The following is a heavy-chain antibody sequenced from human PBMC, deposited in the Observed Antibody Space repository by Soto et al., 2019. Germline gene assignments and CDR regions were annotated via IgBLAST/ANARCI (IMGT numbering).Heavy chain of an antibody. CDR3: VNGGCLGPFDY. CDR1: GGSVNSYY. Sequence: SETLSLTCTVSGGSVNSYYWSWIRQPPGPGLEWIGYIYYGVTSNYNPSLKSRETISVDRSNNLFFLMLSFVTAADTAEYHCVNGGCLGPFDYWGQGTLVTVSS. J-gene: IGHJ4*02. D-gene: IGHD2-15*01. CDR2: IYYGVTS. V-gene: IGHV4-59*02.